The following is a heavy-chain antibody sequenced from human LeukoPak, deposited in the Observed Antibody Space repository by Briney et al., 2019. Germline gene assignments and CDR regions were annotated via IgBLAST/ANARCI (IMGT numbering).Heavy chain of an antibody. CDR1: GGSLSSGDYY. CDR3: ARGTSRGGYSYVFYGVGYFDY. J-gene: IGHJ4*02. Sequence: SQTLSLTCTVSGGSLSSGDYYWSWIRQPPGKGLEWIGYIYYSGSTYYNPSLKSRVTISVDTSKNQFSPKLSSVTAADTAVYYCARGTSRGGYSYVFYGVGYFDYWGQGTLVTVSS. CDR2: IYYSGST. D-gene: IGHD5-18*01. V-gene: IGHV4-30-4*01.